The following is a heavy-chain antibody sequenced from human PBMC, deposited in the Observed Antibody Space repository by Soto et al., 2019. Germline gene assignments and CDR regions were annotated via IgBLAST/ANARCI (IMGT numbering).Heavy chain of an antibody. CDR2: VSPNGGGT. V-gene: IGHV1-2*02. Sequence: ASVKVSCKASGNTFSDYFMWWFLQAPGQGLDRIGWVSPNGGGTEYAQKFQGRVTVTRDTSTAYMELSRLTSDDTAVYYCATAAYGEPHNYWGQGTLVTVSS. CDR3: ATAAYGEPHNY. J-gene: IGHJ1*01. D-gene: IGHD3-10*01. CDR1: GNTFSDYF.